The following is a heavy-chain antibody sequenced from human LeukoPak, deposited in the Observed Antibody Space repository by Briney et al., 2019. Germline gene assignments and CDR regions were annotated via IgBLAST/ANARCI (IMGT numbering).Heavy chain of an antibody. CDR2: IYYSGST. CDR3: ARITLGLEAT. CDR1: GGSISSYY. D-gene: IGHD5-12*01. Sequence: PSETLSLTYIVSGGSISSYYWSWIRQPPGKGLEWVGYIYYSGSTNYNPSLKSRVTISVDTSKNQFSLKLSSMTAADTAVYYCARITLGLEATWGQGTLVTVSS. V-gene: IGHV4-59*01. J-gene: IGHJ4*02.